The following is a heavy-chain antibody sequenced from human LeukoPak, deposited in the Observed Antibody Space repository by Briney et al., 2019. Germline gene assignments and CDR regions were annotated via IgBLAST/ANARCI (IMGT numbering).Heavy chain of an antibody. V-gene: IGHV1-46*01. Sequence: ASVKVSCKTSGYTFTSYFLHWVRQAPGQGLQWMGIINPGGGSTNYAQKFQGRVTMTRDTSTSTVYMELSSLTSEDTAVYYCARDFELHGNPRYYFDYWGQGTLVTVSS. D-gene: IGHD1-26*01. CDR1: GYTFTSYF. J-gene: IGHJ4*02. CDR3: ARDFELHGNPRYYFDY. CDR2: INPGGGST.